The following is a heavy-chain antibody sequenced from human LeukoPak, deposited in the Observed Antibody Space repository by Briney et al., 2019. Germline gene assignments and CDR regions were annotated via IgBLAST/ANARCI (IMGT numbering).Heavy chain of an antibody. CDR1: GGSFSGYY. CDR2: INHSGST. J-gene: IGHJ6*03. CDR3: ARVQSCSSTSCYPSYYYYVDV. D-gene: IGHD2-2*01. Sequence: SETLSLTCAVYGGSFSGYYWSWIRQPPGKGLEWIGEINHSGSTNYNPSLKSRVTISVDTSKNQFSLKLSSVTAADTAVYYCARVQSCSSTSCYPSYYYYVDVWGKGTTVTVSS. V-gene: IGHV4-34*01.